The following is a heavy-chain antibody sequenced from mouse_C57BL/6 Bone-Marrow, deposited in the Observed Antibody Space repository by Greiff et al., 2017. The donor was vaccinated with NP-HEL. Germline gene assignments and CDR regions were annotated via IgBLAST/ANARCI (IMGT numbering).Heavy chain of an antibody. V-gene: IGHV1-69*01. D-gene: IGHD3-2*02. CDR1: GYTFTSYW. J-gene: IGHJ2*01. CDR3: ARGRQLRLRLFDY. CDR2: IDPSDSYT. Sequence: VQLQQPGAELVMPGASVKLSCKASGYTFTSYWMHWVKQRPGQGLEWIGEIDPSDSYTNYNQKFKGKSTLTVDKSSSTAYMQLSSLTSEDSAVYYCARGRQLRLRLFDYWGQGTTLTVSS.